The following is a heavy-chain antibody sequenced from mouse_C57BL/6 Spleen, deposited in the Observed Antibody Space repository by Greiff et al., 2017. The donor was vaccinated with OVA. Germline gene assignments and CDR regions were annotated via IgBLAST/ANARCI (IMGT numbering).Heavy chain of an antibody. V-gene: IGHV1-52*01. CDR1: GYTFTSYW. CDR2: IDPSDSET. J-gene: IGHJ2*01. Sequence: VQLQQPGAELVRPGSSVKLSCKASGYTFTSYWMHWVKQRPIQGLEWIGNIDPSDSETHYNQKFKDKATLTVDKSSSTDYMQLSSLTSEDSAVYYCASPRGSSYGFDYWGQGTTLTVSS. CDR3: ASPRGSSYGFDY. D-gene: IGHD1-1*01.